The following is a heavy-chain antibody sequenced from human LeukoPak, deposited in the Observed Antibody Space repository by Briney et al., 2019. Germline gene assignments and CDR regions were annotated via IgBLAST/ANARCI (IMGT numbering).Heavy chain of an antibody. CDR3: AREVSGSYSASVDV. CDR1: GFTFSSYS. V-gene: IGHV3-48*02. J-gene: IGHJ6*02. Sequence: GGSLRLSCAASGFTFSSYSMNWVRQAPGKGLEWVSYNSSSSSTIYYADSVKGRFTISRDNAKNSLYLQMNSLRDEDTAVYYCAREVSGSYSASVDVWGQGTTVTVSS. CDR2: NSSSSSTI. D-gene: IGHD1-26*01.